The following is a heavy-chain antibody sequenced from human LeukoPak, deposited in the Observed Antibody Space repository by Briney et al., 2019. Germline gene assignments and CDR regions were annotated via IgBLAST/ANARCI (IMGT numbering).Heavy chain of an antibody. J-gene: IGHJ6*04. CDR3: ASLEVVVAATLGMDV. CDR2: INHSGST. V-gene: IGHV4-34*01. D-gene: IGHD2-15*01. Sequence: SETLSLTCAVPVGSVSVYYGSSIRQPPGKGLEWIGDINHSGSTNYHPSLKSRVTTPVDTSKNQFSLKLSSVTAADTAVYYCASLEVVVAATLGMDVWGKGTTVTISS. CDR1: VGSVSVYY.